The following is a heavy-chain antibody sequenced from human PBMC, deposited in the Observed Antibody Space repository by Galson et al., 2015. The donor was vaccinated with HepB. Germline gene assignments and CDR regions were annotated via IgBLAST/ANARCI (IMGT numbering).Heavy chain of an antibody. Sequence: SLRLSCAASGFSVSSTYMNWVRQAPGKGLEWVSVIYGGGSKNYTDSVKDRFTISRDNSKNTLYLQMNSLRTDDTAVYYCVREKYSNSTYYFDYWGQGTLVTVSS. CDR1: GFSVSSTY. J-gene: IGHJ4*02. CDR2: IYGGGSK. V-gene: IGHV3-53*01. CDR3: VREKYSNSTYYFDY. D-gene: IGHD6-6*01.